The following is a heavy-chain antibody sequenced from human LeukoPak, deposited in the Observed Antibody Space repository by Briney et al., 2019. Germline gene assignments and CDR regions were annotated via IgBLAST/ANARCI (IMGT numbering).Heavy chain of an antibody. D-gene: IGHD3-10*01. V-gene: IGHV3-7*04. CDR1: GFMFHNFW. CDR2: IKEDGSEK. J-gene: IGHJ4*02. CDR3: ARGYGFREFDS. Sequence: GGSLRLSCSASGFMFHNFWMDWVRQVPGKGLEWVANIKEDGSEKYYVDSVRGRFTISRDNAEKSLYLQMNNLRGEDTALYYCARGYGFREFDSWGQGTLVTVSS.